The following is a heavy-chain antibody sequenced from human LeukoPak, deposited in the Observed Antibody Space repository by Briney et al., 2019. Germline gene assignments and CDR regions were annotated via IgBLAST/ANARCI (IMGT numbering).Heavy chain of an antibody. CDR2: VWFDGINK. D-gene: IGHD4-23*01. J-gene: IGHJ4*02. Sequence: PGRSLRLSCAASGFTFSTYGMHWVRQPPGKGLEWVAVVWFDGINKFYADSEKGRFTISRDNSNNILYLQMNSLRAEDTAVYYCVRPYGGSYYFDNWGQGTLVTVSS. CDR3: VRPYGGSYYFDN. CDR1: GFTFSTYG. V-gene: IGHV3-33*01.